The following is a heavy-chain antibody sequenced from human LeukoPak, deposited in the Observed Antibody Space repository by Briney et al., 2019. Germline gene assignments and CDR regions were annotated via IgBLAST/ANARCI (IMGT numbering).Heavy chain of an antibody. D-gene: IGHD6-19*01. J-gene: IGHJ4*02. CDR3: ARGGSLGY. V-gene: IGHV3-48*03. CDR1: GFTFSSYE. CDR2: ISSSGSAI. Sequence: PGGSLSLSCAASGFTFSSYEMNWVRQAPGKGLEWVSKISSSGSAICYADSVKGRFTISRDNAKSSLYLQMNSLRVEDTAIYYCARGGSLGYWGQGTLVTVSS.